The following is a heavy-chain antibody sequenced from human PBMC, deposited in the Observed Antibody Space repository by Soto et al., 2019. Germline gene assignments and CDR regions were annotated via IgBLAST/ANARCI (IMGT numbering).Heavy chain of an antibody. CDR1: GYSFTNYW. J-gene: IGHJ6*02. CDR3: ARTIAARRGFYGVDV. Sequence: GESLKISCNASGYSFTNYWISWVRQMPGKGLEWMGRIDPSDSYTNYSPSFQGHVTISADKSISTAYLQWSSLKASDTAMYYCARTIAARRGFYGVDVWGQGTKVTVSS. CDR2: IDPSDSYT. D-gene: IGHD6-6*01. V-gene: IGHV5-10-1*01.